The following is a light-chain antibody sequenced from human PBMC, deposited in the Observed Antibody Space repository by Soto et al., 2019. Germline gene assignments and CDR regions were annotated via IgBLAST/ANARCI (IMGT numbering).Light chain of an antibody. Sequence: EIVLTQSPGTLSLSPGERATLSCRASQSVSSSYLAWYQQKPGQAPRLLIYGASSRGTGIPDRFSGSGSGTALSLTISRLEIEGFAVYYCQHYGSSPWTFGQGTKVEIK. J-gene: IGKJ1*01. CDR3: QHYGSSPWT. V-gene: IGKV3-20*01. CDR2: GAS. CDR1: QSVSSSY.